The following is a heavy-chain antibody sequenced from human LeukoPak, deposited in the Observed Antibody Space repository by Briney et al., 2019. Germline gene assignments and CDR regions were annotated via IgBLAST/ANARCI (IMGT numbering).Heavy chain of an antibody. J-gene: IGHJ4*02. CDR1: GGTFSSYA. CDR2: TIPIFGIA. Sequence: SVKVSCKASGGTFSSYAISWVRQAPGQGLEWMGRTIPIFGIANYAQKFQGRVTITADKSTSTAYMELSSLRSEDTAVYYCARGSAVTPDCSDYWGQGTLVTVSS. D-gene: IGHD4-23*01. CDR3: ARGSAVTPDCSDY. V-gene: IGHV1-69*04.